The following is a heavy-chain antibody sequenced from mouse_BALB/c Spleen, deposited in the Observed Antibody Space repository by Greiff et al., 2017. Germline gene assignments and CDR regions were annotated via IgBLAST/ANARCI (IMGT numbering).Heavy chain of an antibody. V-gene: IGHV5-17*02. CDR1: GFTFSSFG. CDR3: ARRYGYDYFDY. D-gene: IGHD1-2*01. Sequence: EVMLVESGGGLVQPGGSRKLSCAASGFTFSSFGMHWVRQAPEKGLEWVAYISSGSSTIYYADTVKGRFTISRDNPKNTLFLQMTSLRSEDTAMYYCARRYGYDYFDYWGQGTTLTVSS. CDR2: ISSGSSTI. J-gene: IGHJ2*01.